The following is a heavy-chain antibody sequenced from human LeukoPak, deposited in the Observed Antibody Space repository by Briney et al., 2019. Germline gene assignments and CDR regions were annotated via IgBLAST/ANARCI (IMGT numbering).Heavy chain of an antibody. V-gene: IGHV4-4*07. Sequence: SETLSLTCTVSGGSISSYYWSWIRQPAGKGLEWIGRIYPSGSTNYNPSLKSRVTMSVDTSKNQFSLKLSSVTAADTAVYYCARAEDYYGSGSYLDYWGQGTLVTVSS. D-gene: IGHD3-10*01. CDR2: IYPSGST. J-gene: IGHJ4*02. CDR1: GGSISSYY. CDR3: ARAEDYYGSGSYLDY.